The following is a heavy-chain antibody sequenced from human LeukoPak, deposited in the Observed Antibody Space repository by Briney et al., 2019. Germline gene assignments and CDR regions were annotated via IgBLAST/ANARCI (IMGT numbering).Heavy chain of an antibody. CDR2: IKQDGNEK. J-gene: IGHJ2*01. V-gene: IGHV3-7*04. Sequence: GGSLRLSCAASGFPFSSYWMSWVRPAPGKGLEWVANIKQDGNEKYYVDSGKGRFTISRDNAKNSLYLQMNRLRAEDTAVYYCARYGGMGRGYWYFDLWGRGTLVTVSS. CDR3: ARYGGMGRGYWYFDL. CDR1: GFPFSSYW. D-gene: IGHD3-16*01.